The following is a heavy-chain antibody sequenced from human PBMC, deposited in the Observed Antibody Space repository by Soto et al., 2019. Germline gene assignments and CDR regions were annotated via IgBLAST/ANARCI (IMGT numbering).Heavy chain of an antibody. CDR1: GFTFDDYA. CDR3: AKDRPPTTVMYYFDY. D-gene: IGHD4-17*01. CDR2: ISWNSGSI. V-gene: IGHV3-9*01. Sequence: EVQLVESGGGLVQPGRSLRLSCAASGFTFDDYAMHWVRQAPGKGLEWVSGISWNSGSIGYADSVKGRFTISRDNAKNSLYLQMNSLRAEDTALYYCAKDRPPTTVMYYFDYWGQGTLVTVFS. J-gene: IGHJ4*02.